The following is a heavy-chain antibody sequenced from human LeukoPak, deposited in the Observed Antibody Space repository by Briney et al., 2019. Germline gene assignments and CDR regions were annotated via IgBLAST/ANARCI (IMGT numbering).Heavy chain of an antibody. CDR1: VYTFCSYG. CDR2: ISYDGSNK. CDR3: AKDHYDTSGYYY. V-gene: IGHV3-30*18. Sequence: GGSLRLSCAASVYTFCSYGMHWVRQAPCKGLEWLVVISYDGSNKYYADSVKGRFTISRDNSKNTLYLQMNSLRAEDTAVYYCAKDHYDTSGYYYWGQGTLVTVSS. D-gene: IGHD3-22*01. J-gene: IGHJ4*02.